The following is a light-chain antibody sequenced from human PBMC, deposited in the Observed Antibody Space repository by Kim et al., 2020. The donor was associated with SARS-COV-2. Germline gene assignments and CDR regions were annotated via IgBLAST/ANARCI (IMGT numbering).Light chain of an antibody. Sequence: VSTGERATLSCRASQSVSSNLAWYQQKPGQAPRLLIDGASTRATGIPARFSGIGSGTEVTLTISSLQSEDFAVYYCQQYNNWPPDTFGQGTKLEI. J-gene: IGKJ2*01. CDR2: GAS. CDR1: QSVSSN. V-gene: IGKV3-15*01. CDR3: QQYNNWPPDT.